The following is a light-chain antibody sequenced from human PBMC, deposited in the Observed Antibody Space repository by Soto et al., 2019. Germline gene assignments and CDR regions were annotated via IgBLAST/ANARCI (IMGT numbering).Light chain of an antibody. V-gene: IGLV1-44*01. J-gene: IGLJ2*01. CDR3: AAWDDILNGVL. CDR1: TSNIGANV. CDR2: SDN. Sequence: QSVLTQPPSASGTPGQRVTMSCSGSTSNIGANVVNWYQQLPGAAPKLLISSDNQRPSGVPDRFSGSKSGTSASLAISGLQSEDEADYYCAAWDDILNGVLFGGGTK.